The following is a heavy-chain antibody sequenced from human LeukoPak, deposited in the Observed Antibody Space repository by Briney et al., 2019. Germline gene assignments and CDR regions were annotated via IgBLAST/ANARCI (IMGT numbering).Heavy chain of an antibody. CDR1: GGSISNYH. CDR3: ARREISSGWSFDY. J-gene: IGHJ4*02. D-gene: IGHD6-19*01. CDR2: IHTSGST. V-gene: IGHV4-4*07. Sequence: PSETLSLTCTVSGGSISNYHWSWIRQPAGKGLGWISQIHTSGSTNYNPPLKSRVTMSIDTPENQLSLTIRSVTAADTAVYYCARREISSGWSFDYWGQGILVTVSS.